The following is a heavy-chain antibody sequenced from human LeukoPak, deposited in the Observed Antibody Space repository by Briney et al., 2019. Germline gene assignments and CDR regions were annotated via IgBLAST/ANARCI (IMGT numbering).Heavy chain of an antibody. CDR2: IYYSGST. Sequence: SQTLSLTCTVSGGSISSGDYYWSWIRQPPGKGLEWIGYIYYSGSTYYNPSLKSRVTISVDTSKNQFSLKLSSVTAADTAVYYCACGRFLKWPIFDYWGQGTLVTVSS. J-gene: IGHJ4*02. CDR3: ACGRFLKWPIFDY. CDR1: GGSISSGDYY. V-gene: IGHV4-30-4*08. D-gene: IGHD3-3*01.